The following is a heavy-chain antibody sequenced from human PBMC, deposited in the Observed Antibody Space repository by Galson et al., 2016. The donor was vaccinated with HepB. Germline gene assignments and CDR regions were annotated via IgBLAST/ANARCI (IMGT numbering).Heavy chain of an antibody. Sequence: SVKVSCKASGGTFSTHAISWVRQAPGQGLEWMGGIISITEVAIYAQKFQGRLTISADDSTSTAYMELVSLRSEDTAIYFCTNTDDSWYAAYWGQGTLVTVS. CDR3: TNTDDSWYAAY. CDR2: IISITEVA. J-gene: IGHJ4*02. CDR1: GGTFSTHA. D-gene: IGHD6-13*01. V-gene: IGHV1-69*10.